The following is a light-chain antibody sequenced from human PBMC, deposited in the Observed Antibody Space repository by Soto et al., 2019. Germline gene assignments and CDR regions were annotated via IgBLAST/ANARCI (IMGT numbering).Light chain of an antibody. J-gene: IGKJ4*01. Sequence: EIVMTQSPATLSVSPGERATLSCRASQSVSSNLAWYQQKPGQAPRLLIYGASTRATGIPARFSGSGSGTEFTLTISGLQSEDFAVYYCQHYTNWPLTFGGGTKVEIK. CDR2: GAS. V-gene: IGKV3-15*01. CDR3: QHYTNWPLT. CDR1: QSVSSN.